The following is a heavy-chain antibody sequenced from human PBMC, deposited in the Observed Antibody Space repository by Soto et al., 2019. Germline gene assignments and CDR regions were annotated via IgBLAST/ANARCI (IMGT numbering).Heavy chain of an antibody. CDR1: GGSFSGYY. CDR3: ASRIVATILGYYYYGMDV. J-gene: IGHJ6*02. CDR2: INHSGST. Sequence: SQTLSLTCAVYGGSFSGYYWSWIRQPPGKGLEWIGEINHSGSTNYNPSLKSRVTISVDTSKNQFSLKLSSVTAADTAVYYCASRIVATILGYYYYGMDVWGQGTTVTVSS. D-gene: IGHD5-12*01. V-gene: IGHV4-34*01.